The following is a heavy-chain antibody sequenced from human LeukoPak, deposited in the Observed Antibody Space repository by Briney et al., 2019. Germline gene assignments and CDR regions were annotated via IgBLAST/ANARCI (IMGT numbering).Heavy chain of an antibody. D-gene: IGHD6-19*01. CDR3: ARHGYSSGSLAWFDP. Sequence: NPSETLSLTCTVAGGSISSYYWSWIRQPPGKGLEWIGYIYYSGSTNYNPSLKSRVTISVDTSKNQFSLKLSSVTAADTAVYYCARHGYSSGSLAWFDPWGQGTQVTVSS. J-gene: IGHJ5*02. V-gene: IGHV4-59*01. CDR1: GGSISSYY. CDR2: IYYSGST.